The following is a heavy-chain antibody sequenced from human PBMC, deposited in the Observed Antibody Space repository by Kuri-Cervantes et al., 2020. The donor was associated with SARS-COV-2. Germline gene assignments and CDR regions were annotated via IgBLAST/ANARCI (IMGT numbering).Heavy chain of an antibody. V-gene: IGHV4-4*07. CDR1: GASVADDS. J-gene: IGHJ6*02. CDR3: ARSKIAARTNDYYYYGMDV. CDR2: FFTRGST. D-gene: IGHD6-6*01. Sequence: SETLSLTCAISGASVADDSWNWVRQSAGKGLEWIGRFFTRGSTSYNPSLKSRVTIPLDTSKNLFSLSLSSVTAADTAVYYVARSKIAARTNDYYYYGMDVWGQGTTVTVSS.